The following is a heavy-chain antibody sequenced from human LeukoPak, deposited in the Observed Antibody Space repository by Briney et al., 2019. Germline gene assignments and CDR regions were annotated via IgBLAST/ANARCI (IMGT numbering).Heavy chain of an antibody. J-gene: IGHJ6*03. CDR2: IYYSGST. V-gene: IGHV4-59*11. CDR3: ARGTLLWTIPTNYYMDV. CDR1: GGSISSHY. D-gene: IGHD3-10*01. Sequence: MSSETLSLTCTVSGGSISSHYWSWIRQPPGTGLEWIGYIYYSGSTNYNPSLKSRVTISVDTSKNQFSLKLSSVTAADTAVYYCARGTLLWTIPTNYYMDVWGKGTTVTVSS.